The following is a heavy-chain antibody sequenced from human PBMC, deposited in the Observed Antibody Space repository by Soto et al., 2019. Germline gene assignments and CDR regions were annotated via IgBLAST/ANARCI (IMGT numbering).Heavy chain of an antibody. CDR1: GFTFSSYS. V-gene: IGHV3-21*01. CDR2: ISSSSSYI. CDR3: ARGPGIAPTPNENDY. J-gene: IGHJ4*02. Sequence: GGSLRLSCAASGFTFSSYSMNWVRQAPGKGLEWVSSISSSSSYIYYADSVKGRFTISRDNAKNSLYLQMNSLRAEDTAVYYCARGPGIAPTPNENDYWGQGTLVTVSS. D-gene: IGHD6-13*01.